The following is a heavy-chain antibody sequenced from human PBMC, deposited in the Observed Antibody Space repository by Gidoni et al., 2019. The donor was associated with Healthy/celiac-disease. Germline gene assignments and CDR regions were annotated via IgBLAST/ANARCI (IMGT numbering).Heavy chain of an antibody. Sequence: EVQLVESGGGLVQPGGSLSLSCAASGFTFRSYSMNWVRQAPGKGLEWVSYISSSSSAIYYVDSVKGRFTISRDNAKNSLYLQMNSLRAEDTAVYYCAREDYCGGDCYAFDIWGQGTMVTVSS. CDR3: AREDYCGGDCYAFDI. CDR1: GFTFRSYS. D-gene: IGHD2-21*02. CDR2: ISSSSSAI. J-gene: IGHJ3*02. V-gene: IGHV3-48*01.